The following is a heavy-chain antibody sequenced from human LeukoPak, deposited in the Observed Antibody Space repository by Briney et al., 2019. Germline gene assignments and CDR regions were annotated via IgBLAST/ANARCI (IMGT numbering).Heavy chain of an antibody. V-gene: IGHV3-74*01. Sequence: GGSLRLSCAASGFTFSSYWMHWVRQAPGKGLVWVSRINSDGSSTSYADSVKGRFTISRDNAKNTLYLQMNSLRAEDTAVYYCARLYVDIVATITDDAFDIWGQGTMVTVSS. CDR3: ARLYVDIVATITDDAFDI. CDR2: INSDGSST. D-gene: IGHD5-12*01. CDR1: GFTFSSYW. J-gene: IGHJ3*02.